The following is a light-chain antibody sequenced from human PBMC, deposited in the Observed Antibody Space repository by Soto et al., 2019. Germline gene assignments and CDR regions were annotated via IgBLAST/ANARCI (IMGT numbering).Light chain of an antibody. CDR1: QSVGTY. J-gene: IGKJ1*01. CDR2: GAS. Sequence: EIVMTQSPATLSVSPGERATLSCRASQSVGTYLAWYQQKLGQAPSILIYGASTRAAGISPRFSGGGAGRHGTLTISSLQSEDFAVYHCQQYNDWPRTFGQGTKVGIK. CDR3: QQYNDWPRT. V-gene: IGKV3-15*01.